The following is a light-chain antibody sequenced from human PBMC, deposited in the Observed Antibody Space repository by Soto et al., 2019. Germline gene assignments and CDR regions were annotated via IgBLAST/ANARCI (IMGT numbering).Light chain of an antibody. Sequence: EIVLTQSPATLSLSPVEIATLSFMASQSVSSYLAWYQQKPGQAPRLLIYDASNRATGIPARFSGSGSGTDFTLTISSLEPEDFAVYYCQQRSNWPLTFGPGTKVDIK. J-gene: IGKJ3*01. CDR1: QSVSSY. CDR2: DAS. CDR3: QQRSNWPLT. V-gene: IGKV3-11*01.